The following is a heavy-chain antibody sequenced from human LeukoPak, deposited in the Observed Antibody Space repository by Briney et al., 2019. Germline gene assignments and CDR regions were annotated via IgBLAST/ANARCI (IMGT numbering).Heavy chain of an antibody. CDR2: INANNGNI. CDR1: GGTFSSYA. J-gene: IGHJ4*02. Sequence: ASVKVSCKASGGTFSSYAITWVRQAPGQGLEWMGWINANNGNINYAQNLQGRVTMTRDTSTSTAYMELRSLRSDDTAVYYCARGPIAAAGDYWGQGTLVTVSS. D-gene: IGHD6-13*01. CDR3: ARGPIAAAGDY. V-gene: IGHV1-18*01.